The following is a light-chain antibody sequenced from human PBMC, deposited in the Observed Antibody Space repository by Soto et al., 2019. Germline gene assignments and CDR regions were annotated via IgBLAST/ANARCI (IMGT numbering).Light chain of an antibody. J-gene: IGLJ1*01. V-gene: IGLV9-49*01. Sequence: QPVLTQPPSASASLGASVTLTCTLSSGYSNYKVDWYQQRPGKGPRLLMRMGTGGIAGSKGDGIPDGFSVLGSGLNRYLTIKNIQEEDESEYHCGAEHGSGSSFVYVFGTGTELTVL. CDR2: MGTGGIAG. CDR1: SGYSNYK. CDR3: GAEHGSGSSFVYV.